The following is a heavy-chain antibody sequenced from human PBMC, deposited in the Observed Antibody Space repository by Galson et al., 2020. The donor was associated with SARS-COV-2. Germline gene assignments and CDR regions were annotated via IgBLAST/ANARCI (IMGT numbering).Heavy chain of an antibody. J-gene: IGHJ4*02. CDR1: GFTFSNHA. Sequence: GTSLRLSCAASGFTFSNHAMHCVRQAPGNELEWVAQILFDETDKYYGDSVKGRFTISRDSSKNTVYLQMNNLRADDTAVYYCARDGQTSSGWAFDYWGQGTLVTVSS. D-gene: IGHD6-19*01. CDR3: ARDGQTSSGWAFDY. V-gene: IGHV3-33*01. CDR2: ILFDETDK.